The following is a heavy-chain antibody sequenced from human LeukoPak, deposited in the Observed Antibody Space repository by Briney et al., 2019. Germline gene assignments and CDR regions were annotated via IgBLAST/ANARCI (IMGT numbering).Heavy chain of an antibody. CDR1: GFSFSSFA. V-gene: IGHV3-23*01. CDR3: ARGTTVTKSYYYYYMDV. D-gene: IGHD4-17*01. Sequence: GGSLRLSCAASGFSFSSFAMSWVRQAPGKGLEWVSAITGSGSNTYYADSVKGRFTISRDNSKNTLYLQMNSLRAEDTAVYYCARGTTVTKSYYYYYMDVWGKGTTVTVSS. J-gene: IGHJ6*03. CDR2: ITGSGSNT.